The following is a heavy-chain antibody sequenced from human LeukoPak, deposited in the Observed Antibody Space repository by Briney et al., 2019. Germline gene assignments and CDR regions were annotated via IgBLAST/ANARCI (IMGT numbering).Heavy chain of an antibody. CDR2: IYPGDSDT. D-gene: IGHD2-8*01. Sequence: GESLKISCKGSGYSFPTYWIAWVRQMPGKGLEWMGIIYPGDSDTRYSPSFQGQVTTSADKSINTAYLQWRSLKASDTAMYYCARSSGLYARIDSWGQGTLVTVSS. CDR3: ARSSGLYARIDS. V-gene: IGHV5-51*01. CDR1: GYSFPTYW. J-gene: IGHJ5*01.